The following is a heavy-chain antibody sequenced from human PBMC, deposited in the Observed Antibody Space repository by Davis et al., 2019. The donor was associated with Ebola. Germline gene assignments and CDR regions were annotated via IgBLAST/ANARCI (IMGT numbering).Heavy chain of an antibody. Sequence: ASVKVSCKASGYTFTSYDINWVRQATGQGLEWMGWMNPNSGNTGYAQKFQGRVTMTRNTSISTAYMELSSLRSDDTAVYYCAREGTYYDILTGYNGADYWGQGTLVTVSS. D-gene: IGHD3-9*01. J-gene: IGHJ4*02. CDR3: AREGTYYDILTGYNGADY. CDR1: GYTFTSYD. V-gene: IGHV1-8*01. CDR2: MNPNSGNT.